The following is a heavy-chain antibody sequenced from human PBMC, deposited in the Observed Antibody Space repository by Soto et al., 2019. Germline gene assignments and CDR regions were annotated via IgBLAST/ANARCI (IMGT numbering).Heavy chain of an antibody. V-gene: IGHV4-30-2*01. J-gene: IGHJ5*02. CDR1: GGSISSGGYS. D-gene: IGHD2-2*01. Sequence: PSETLSLTCAVSGGSISSGGYSWSWIRQPPGKGLEWIGYIYHSGSTYYNPSLKSRVTISVDRSKNQFSLKLSSVTAADTAVYYCARGRYCSSTSCYRAWFDPWGQGTLVTSPQ. CDR2: IYHSGST. CDR3: ARGRYCSSTSCYRAWFDP.